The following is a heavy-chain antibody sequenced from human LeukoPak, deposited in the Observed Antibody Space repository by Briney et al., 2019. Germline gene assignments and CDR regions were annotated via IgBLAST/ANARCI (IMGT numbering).Heavy chain of an antibody. Sequence: PGGSLRLSCAASGFPFRTYPMTWVRQAPARGLEWVAAISCRGDPTYHADSAEGRYTIRRDNHKNTLYLQMNSLRAEDTPVYYCDKDVGTPMGGAYDCWGQGALVTVSS. CDR3: DKDVGTPMGGAYDC. CDR2: ISCRGDPT. D-gene: IGHD5-18*01. V-gene: IGHV3-23*01. CDR1: GFPFRTYP. J-gene: IGHJ4*02.